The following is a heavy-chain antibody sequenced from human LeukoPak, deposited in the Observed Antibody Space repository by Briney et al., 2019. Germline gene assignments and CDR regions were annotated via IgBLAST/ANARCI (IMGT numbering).Heavy chain of an antibody. J-gene: IGHJ4*02. CDR2: IYPDDSDT. CDR3: ARGKREYPGSGSYSTHFEN. CDR1: GYSFDTHW. V-gene: IGHV5-51*01. Sequence: GESLKISCEGSGYSFDTHWIGWVRQKPGKGLEWIGIIYPDDSDTRYSPSFQGQVTISADKSIRTAYLHWSSLKASDTAMYYCARGKREYPGSGSYSTHFENWGQGTLVTVSS. D-gene: IGHD3-10*01.